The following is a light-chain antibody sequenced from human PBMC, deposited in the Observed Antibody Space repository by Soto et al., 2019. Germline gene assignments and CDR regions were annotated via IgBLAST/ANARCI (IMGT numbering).Light chain of an antibody. V-gene: IGLV2-14*01. CDR1: SSAVGGYNY. CDR2: DVS. J-gene: IGLJ3*02. Sequence: QSVLTQPASVSGSPGQSITISCTGTSSAVGGYNYVSCYQQHPGKAPKLMIYDVSNRPSGVSNRFSGSKSGNTASLTISGLQAEDEADYYCSSYTSSSTRVFGGGTKVTVL. CDR3: SSYTSSSTRV.